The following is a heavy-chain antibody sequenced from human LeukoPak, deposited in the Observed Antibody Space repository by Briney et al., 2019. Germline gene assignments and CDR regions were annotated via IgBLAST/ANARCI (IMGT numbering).Heavy chain of an antibody. CDR1: GFNFSSYA. CDR3: ARDSSSSLDY. V-gene: IGHV3-30*04. D-gene: IGHD6-6*01. J-gene: IGHJ4*02. Sequence: PGRSLRLSCAASGFNFSSYAMHCVRQAPGKGLEWVAVISYDGSNKYYADSVKGRFTISRDNSKNTLYLQMNSLRAEDTAVYYCARDSSSSLDYWGQGTLVTVSS. CDR2: ISYDGSNK.